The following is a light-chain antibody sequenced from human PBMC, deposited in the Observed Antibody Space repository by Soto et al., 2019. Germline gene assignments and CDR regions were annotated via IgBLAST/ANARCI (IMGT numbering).Light chain of an antibody. CDR1: QSVSSN. CDR3: EQYTNWPPFT. J-gene: IGKJ2*01. V-gene: IGKV3-15*01. Sequence: EIVMTQSPATLSVSPGDRATLSCRASQSVSSNLAWYQQKPGQAPRLLIYGASTRATAIAARFSGSGSGTEATLPISSLQYEDFAVYYCEQYTNWPPFTFGQGTKLEIK. CDR2: GAS.